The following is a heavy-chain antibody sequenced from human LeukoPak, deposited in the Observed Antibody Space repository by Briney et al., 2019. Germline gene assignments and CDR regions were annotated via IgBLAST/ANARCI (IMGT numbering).Heavy chain of an antibody. V-gene: IGHV3-48*04. CDR2: ISSSSSSI. D-gene: IGHD4-23*01. J-gene: IGHJ4*02. Sequence: GGSLRLSCAASGFTFSSYSMNWVRQAPGKGLEWVSYISSSSSSIYYADSVKDRFTISRDNAKNSLYLQMNSLRAEDTAVYYCARGYGGNDYWGQGTLVTVSS. CDR1: GFTFSSYS. CDR3: ARGYGGNDY.